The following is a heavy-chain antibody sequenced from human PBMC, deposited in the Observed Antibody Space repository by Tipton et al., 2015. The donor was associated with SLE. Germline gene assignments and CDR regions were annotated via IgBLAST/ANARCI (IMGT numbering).Heavy chain of an antibody. Sequence: TLSLTCTVSGGSISSSSYYWGWIRQPPGKGLEWIGSIYYSGSTYYNPSLKSRVTISVDTSKNQFPLKLSSVTAADTAVYYCARDGSSWYKDYWGQGTLVTVSS. D-gene: IGHD6-13*01. V-gene: IGHV4-39*06. CDR2: IYYSGST. J-gene: IGHJ4*02. CDR1: GGSISSSSYY. CDR3: ARDGSSWYKDY.